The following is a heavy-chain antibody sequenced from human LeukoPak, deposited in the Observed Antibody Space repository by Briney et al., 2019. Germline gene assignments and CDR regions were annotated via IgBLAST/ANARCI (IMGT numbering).Heavy chain of an antibody. D-gene: IGHD3-10*01. CDR2: IIPVLGTT. J-gene: IGHJ6*03. V-gene: IGHV1-69*13. CDR1: GGTFSRYA. CDR3: ATPGGDYYYYSLDV. Sequence: SVKVSCKASGGTFSRYAISWVRQAPGQGLEWMGGIIPVLGTTNYAQTFQNKVTITADESTSTTYMELSSLTSEDTAVYYCATPGGDYYYYSLDVWGKGTPVTVSS.